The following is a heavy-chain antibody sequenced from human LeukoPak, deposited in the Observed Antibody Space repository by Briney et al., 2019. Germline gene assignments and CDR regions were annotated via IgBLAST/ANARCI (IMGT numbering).Heavy chain of an antibody. D-gene: IGHD2-2*01. CDR1: GFTFSSYA. CDR2: ISGSGGST. J-gene: IGHJ4*02. V-gene: IGHV3-23*01. Sequence: GGSLRLSCAASGFTFSSYAMSWVRQAPGKGLEWVSAISGSGGSTYYADSVKGRFTISRDNSKNTLYLQMNSLRAEDTAVYYCVKTDIVVVPAAMRGYYFDYWGQGTLVTVSS. CDR3: VKTDIVVVPAAMRGYYFDY.